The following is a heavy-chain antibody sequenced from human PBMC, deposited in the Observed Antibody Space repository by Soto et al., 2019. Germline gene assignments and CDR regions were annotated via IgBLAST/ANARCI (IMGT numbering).Heavy chain of an antibody. V-gene: IGHV3-33*01. D-gene: IGHD3-10*01. CDR3: ARDGGETYYYGSGSYFSKGPDY. CDR2: IWYDGSNK. CDR1: GFTFSSYG. J-gene: IGHJ4*02. Sequence: GGSLRLSCAASGFTFSSYGMHWVRQAPGKGLEWVAVIWYDGSNKYYADSVKGRFTISRDNSKNTLYLQMNSLRAEDTAVYYCARDGGETYYYGSGSYFSKGPDYWGQGTLVTVSS.